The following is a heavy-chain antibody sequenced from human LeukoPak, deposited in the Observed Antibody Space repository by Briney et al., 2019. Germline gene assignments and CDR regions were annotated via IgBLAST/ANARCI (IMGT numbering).Heavy chain of an antibody. D-gene: IGHD3-10*01. CDR3: ATDLGGYYFDY. V-gene: IGHV1-8*02. J-gene: IGHJ4*02. CDR1: GYTFTNFD. Sequence: ASVKVSCKASGYTFTNFDINWVRQATGQGLEWMGWINPNSGGINYAQKFQGRVTMTEDTSTDTAYMELSSLRSEDTAVYYCATDLGGYYFDYWGQGTLVTVSS. CDR2: INPNSGGI.